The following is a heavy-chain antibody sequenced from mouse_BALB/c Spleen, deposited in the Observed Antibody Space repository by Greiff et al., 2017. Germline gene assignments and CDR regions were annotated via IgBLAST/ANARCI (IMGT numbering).Heavy chain of an antibody. CDR2: IWGGGST. V-gene: IGHV2-6-5*01. D-gene: IGHD2-10*02. J-gene: IGHJ4*01. CDR3: AKHTPYGNYAMDY. CDR1: GFSLTDYG. Sequence: QVTLKVSGPGLVAPSQSLSITCTVSGFSLTDYGVSWIRQPPGKGLEWLGVIWGGGSTYYNSALKSRLSISKDNSKSQVFLKMNSLQTDDTAMYYCAKHTPYGNYAMDYWGQGTSVTVSS.